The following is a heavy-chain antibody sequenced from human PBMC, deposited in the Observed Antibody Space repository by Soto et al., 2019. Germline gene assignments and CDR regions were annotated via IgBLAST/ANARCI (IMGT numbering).Heavy chain of an antibody. D-gene: IGHD6-19*01. CDR3: ARHEMWLVRLRF. CDR1: GSSIKNSNYY. V-gene: IGHV4-39*01. CDR2: VHSSGGT. Sequence: PSETLSLTCSVSGSSIKNSNYYWAWIRQPPGKGLEWVGSVHSSGGTDHNPSFYNPSLKSRVTISVDTSKNQFSLNLTSVTAADTAVYSCARHEMWLVRLRFWGQGTLVTVSS. J-gene: IGHJ4*02.